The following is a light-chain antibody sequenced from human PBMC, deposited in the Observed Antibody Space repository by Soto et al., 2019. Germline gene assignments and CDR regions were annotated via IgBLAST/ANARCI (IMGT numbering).Light chain of an antibody. CDR1: SSDVGSYDY. CDR2: DVN. Sequence: QAALTQPASVSGSPGQSITFFCTGTSSDVGSYDYVSWHQQHPGKAPKLIIYDVNNRPSGVPSRFSGSKSGNTASLIISGLQTEDEADYYCCAYSSSGTYVFETGSKVAVL. CDR3: CAYSSSGTYV. J-gene: IGLJ1*01. V-gene: IGLV2-14*03.